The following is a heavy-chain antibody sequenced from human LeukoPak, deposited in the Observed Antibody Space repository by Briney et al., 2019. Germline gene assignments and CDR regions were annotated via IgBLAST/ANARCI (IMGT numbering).Heavy chain of an antibody. V-gene: IGHV3-11*01. D-gene: IGHD3-3*01. Sequence: PGGSLRLSCAASGFTFSDYYMSWIRQAPGKGLEWVSYISSSGSTIYYADSVKGRFTISRDNAKNSLYLQMNSLRAEDTAMYYCASTTIFGVADFDYWGQGTLVTVSS. CDR2: ISSSGSTI. J-gene: IGHJ4*02. CDR3: ASTTIFGVADFDY. CDR1: GFTFSDYY.